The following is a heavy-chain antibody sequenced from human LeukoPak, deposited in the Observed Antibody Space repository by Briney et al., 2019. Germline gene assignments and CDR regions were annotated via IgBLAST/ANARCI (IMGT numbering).Heavy chain of an antibody. CDR2: IFYSGST. D-gene: IGHD6-13*01. CDR3: ARVYYSSSYDYWYFDL. CDR1: SGSISTSNYY. J-gene: IGHJ2*01. V-gene: IGHV4-39*07. Sequence: PSETLPLTCTVSSGSISTSNYYWGWVRQPPGKALEWIGNIFYSGSTYYNPSLKSRVTISVDTSKNQFSLKLSSVTAADTAVYYCARVYYSSSYDYWYFDLWGRGTLVTVSS.